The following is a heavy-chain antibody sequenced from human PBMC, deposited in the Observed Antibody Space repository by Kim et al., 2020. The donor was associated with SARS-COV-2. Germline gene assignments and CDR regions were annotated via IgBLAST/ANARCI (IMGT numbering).Heavy chain of an antibody. CDR2: VSSSGSYT. CDR3: ARVAVGASSWYYFDT. D-gene: IGHD6-13*01. V-gene: IGHV3-11*05. J-gene: IGHJ4*02. CDR1: GINFSDYY. Sequence: GGSLRLSCVASGINFSDYYMSWIRQAPGKGLEWVSYVSSSGSYTKYADSLKGRFTISRDNAENSLYLEMNSLRAEDTAVYYCARVAVGASSWYYFDTWGQGTLVTVSS.